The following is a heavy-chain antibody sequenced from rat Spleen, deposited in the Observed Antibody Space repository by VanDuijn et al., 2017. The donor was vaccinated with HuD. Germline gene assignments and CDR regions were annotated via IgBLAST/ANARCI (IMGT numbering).Heavy chain of an antibody. CDR3: ATDGYYDGIYYSVYIMDA. CDR1: GFTFSNYG. D-gene: IGHD1-12*02. J-gene: IGHJ4*01. CDR2: ITNTGGST. Sequence: EVELVESGGGLVQPGRSMKLSCAASGFTFSNYGMAWIRPAPGKGLEWVASITNTGGSTYYPDSVRARFTISRDNSKSTLYLQMDSLKSEDTATYYCATDGYYDGIYYSVYIMDAWAQGASVTVSS. V-gene: IGHV5-19*01.